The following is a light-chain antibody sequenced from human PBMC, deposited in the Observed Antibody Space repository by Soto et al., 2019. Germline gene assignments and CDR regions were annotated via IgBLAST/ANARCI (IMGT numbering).Light chain of an antibody. CDR1: QTVDYN. J-gene: IGKJ4*01. V-gene: IGKV3-11*01. CDR2: VAS. Sequence: EVVLTQSPATLSLSPGETATLSCRASQTVDYNLAWFHQKPGQHPTLLIYVASQRAAGIPARFVGGGARTHFTRTINSLEPDDFAVYYCQERGRWPRGSFGGGTKVEMK. CDR3: QERGRWPRGS.